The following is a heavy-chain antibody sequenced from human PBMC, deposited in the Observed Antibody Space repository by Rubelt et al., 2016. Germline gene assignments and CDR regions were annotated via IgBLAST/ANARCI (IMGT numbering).Heavy chain of an antibody. CDR2: IRASGGGS. D-gene: IGHD4-17*01. CDR1: GFTFSNYA. CDR3: GRDPNGDFFGAFDM. J-gene: IGHJ3*02. Sequence: EVQLLESGGGLVQPGGSLRLSCAASGFTFSNYAMIWVRQAPGRGLEWVSGIRASGGGSIYANSVKCRFTISRDNSKKPLYPEMNDLRAEETAIYYCGRDPNGDFFGAFDMWGQGTMVTVSS. V-gene: IGHV3-23*01.